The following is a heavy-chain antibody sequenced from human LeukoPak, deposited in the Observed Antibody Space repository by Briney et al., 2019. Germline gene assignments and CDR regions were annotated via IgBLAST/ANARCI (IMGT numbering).Heavy chain of an antibody. J-gene: IGHJ6*02. CDR2: IYYSGST. CDR1: GGSISSYY. D-gene: IGHD6-13*01. Sequence: PSETLSLTCTVSGGSISSYYWSWIRQPPGKGLEWIGYIYYSGSTNYNPSLMSRVTISVDTSKNQFSLKLSSVTAADTAVYYCARGSSWLYYYYGMDVWGQGTTVTVSS. V-gene: IGHV4-59*01. CDR3: ARGSSWLYYYYGMDV.